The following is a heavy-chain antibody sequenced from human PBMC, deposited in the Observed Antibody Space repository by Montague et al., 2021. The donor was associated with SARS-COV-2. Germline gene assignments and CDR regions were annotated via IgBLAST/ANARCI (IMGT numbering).Heavy chain of an antibody. CDR2: INDSGST. Sequence: SETLSLTCAVYGGSFRGYYWYWIRQPPGRGLEWIGEINDSGSTDYNPSLKSRVIMSVDTSKNQFSLRLTSLTAADTAMYYCARSLFYYDPRGYPSGRRWFDPWGQGTLVIVSS. D-gene: IGHD3-22*01. CDR1: GGSFRGYY. J-gene: IGHJ5*02. V-gene: IGHV4-34*01. CDR3: ARSLFYYDPRGYPSGRRWFDP.